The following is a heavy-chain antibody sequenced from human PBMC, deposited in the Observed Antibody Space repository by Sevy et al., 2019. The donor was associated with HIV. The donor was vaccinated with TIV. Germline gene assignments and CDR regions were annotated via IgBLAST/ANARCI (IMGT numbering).Heavy chain of an antibody. D-gene: IGHD3-22*01. V-gene: IGHV3-7*01. CDR1: GFTFSNYW. CDR3: ARPYRTDPFYYSGSGGYYYPSYFDY. Sequence: GGSLRLSCAASGFTFSNYWMSWVRQAPGKGLAWVANIKQDGSEKYYVDSVKGRFTISRDNAKNSLYLQMNSLRAEDTAVYYCARPYRTDPFYYSGSGGYYYPSYFDYWGQGTLVTVSS. CDR2: IKQDGSEK. J-gene: IGHJ4*02.